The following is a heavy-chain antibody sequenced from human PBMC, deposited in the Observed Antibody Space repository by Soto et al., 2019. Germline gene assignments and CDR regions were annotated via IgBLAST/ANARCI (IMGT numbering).Heavy chain of an antibody. V-gene: IGHV4-31*03. CDR1: GGSISSGGYY. Sequence: SETLSLTCTVSGGSISSGGYYWSWIRQHPGKGLEWIGYIYYSGSTYYNPSLKSRVTISVDTSKNQFSLKLSSVTAADTAVYYCARGGGSLVVPPSTFDYWGQGTLVTVSS. J-gene: IGHJ4*02. D-gene: IGHD2-2*01. CDR2: IYYSGST. CDR3: ARGGGSLVVPPSTFDY.